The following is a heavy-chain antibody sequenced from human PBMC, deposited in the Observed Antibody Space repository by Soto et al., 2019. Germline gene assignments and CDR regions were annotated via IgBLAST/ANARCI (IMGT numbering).Heavy chain of an antibody. CDR1: GFTFSSQW. CDR2: ITSDGSST. V-gene: IGHV3-74*01. D-gene: IGHD1-1*01. Sequence: EVQLVESGGGLVQPGGSLRLSCAASGFTFSSQWMHWVRQAPGKGLVWVSRITSDGSSTTYADSVKGRFTISRDNAKNTLYLQMNSLRAENTAVYYCARDSVNWNVMDVWGQGTTVTVSS. CDR3: ARDSVNWNVMDV. J-gene: IGHJ6*02.